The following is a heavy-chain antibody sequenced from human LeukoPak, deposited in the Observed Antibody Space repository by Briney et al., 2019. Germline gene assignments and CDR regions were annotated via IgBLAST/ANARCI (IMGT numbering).Heavy chain of an antibody. CDR3: TREGSSWPRKIDY. V-gene: IGHV3-49*04. CDR1: GFTFGDYA. J-gene: IGHJ4*02. D-gene: IGHD6-13*01. CDR2: IRSKAYGGTT. Sequence: GGSLRLSCTASGFTFGDYAMSWVRQAPGKGLEWVGFIRSKAYGGTTEYAASVKGRFTISRDDSKSIAYLQMNSLKTEDTAVYYCTREGSSWPRKIDYWGQGTLVTVSS.